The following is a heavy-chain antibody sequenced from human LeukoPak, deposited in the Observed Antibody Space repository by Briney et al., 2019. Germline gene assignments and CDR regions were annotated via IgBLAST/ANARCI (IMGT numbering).Heavy chain of an antibody. V-gene: IGHV4-59*08. CDR2: IYYSGST. J-gene: IGHJ4*02. CDR1: GGSISSYY. D-gene: IGHD3-22*01. Sequence: PSETLSLTCTVSGGSISSYYWSWIRQPPGKGLEWIGYIYYSGSTNYNPSLKSRVTISVDTSKNQFSLKPSSVTAADTAVYYCARHAYYYDSSGYYFDYWGQGTLVTVSS. CDR3: ARHAYYYDSSGYYFDY.